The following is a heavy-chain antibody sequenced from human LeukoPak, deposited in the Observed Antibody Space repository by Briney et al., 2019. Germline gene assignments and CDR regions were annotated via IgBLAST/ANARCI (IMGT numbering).Heavy chain of an antibody. J-gene: IGHJ3*02. V-gene: IGHV3-33*06. CDR3: AKVQYYYDSSGHLGGPYGAFDI. D-gene: IGHD3-22*01. Sequence: SGGSLRLSCAASGFTFSSYGMHWVRRAPGKGLEWVAVIWYDGSNKYYADSVKGRFTISRDNSKNTLYLQMNSLRAEDTAVYYCAKVQYYYDSSGHLGGPYGAFDIWGQGTMVTVSS. CDR2: IWYDGSNK. CDR1: GFTFSSYG.